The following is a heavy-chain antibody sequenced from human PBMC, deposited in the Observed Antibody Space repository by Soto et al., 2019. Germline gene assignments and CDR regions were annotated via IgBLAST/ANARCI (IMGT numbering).Heavy chain of an antibody. Sequence: PGGSLRLSCAASGFTFSNYWMSWVRQAPGKGLKWVANIKQDGSEKYYVASVKGRFTISRDNAKNSLYLQMNSLRAEDTAVYYCARDRGRDILTGFHTRDDSPSFASWGQGTLVPVSS. CDR2: IKQDGSEK. D-gene: IGHD3-9*01. J-gene: IGHJ4*02. V-gene: IGHV3-7*01. CDR3: ARDRGRDILTGFHTRDDSPSFAS. CDR1: GFTFSNYW.